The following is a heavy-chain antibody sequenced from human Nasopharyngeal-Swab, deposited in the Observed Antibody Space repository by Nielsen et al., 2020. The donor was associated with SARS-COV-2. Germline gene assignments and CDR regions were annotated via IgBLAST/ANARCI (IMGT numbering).Heavy chain of an antibody. Sequence: GGSLRLSCAASGFTFSSYSINWVRQAPGKGLEWVSAISSSGDYIYYAASVKGRFTISRDNAKNSLYLQMNSLRAEDTAVYYCARDTPAMFAYWGQGTLVTVSS. CDR3: ARDTPAMFAY. CDR1: GFTFSSYS. CDR2: ISSSGDYI. J-gene: IGHJ4*02. V-gene: IGHV3-21*01.